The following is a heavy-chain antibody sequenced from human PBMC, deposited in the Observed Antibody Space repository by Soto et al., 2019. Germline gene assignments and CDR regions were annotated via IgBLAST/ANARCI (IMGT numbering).Heavy chain of an antibody. CDR1: GGSISSYY. V-gene: IGHV4-59*01. J-gene: IGHJ4*02. CDR3: ARTQSYDSSGYYYFDY. D-gene: IGHD3-22*01. CDR2: IYYSGST. Sequence: SETLSLTCTVSGGSISSYYWSWIRQPPGKGLEWIGYIYYSGSTNYNPSLKSRVTISVDTSKNQFSLNLSSVTAADTIVYFCARTQSYDSSGYYYFDYWGQGTLVTVSS.